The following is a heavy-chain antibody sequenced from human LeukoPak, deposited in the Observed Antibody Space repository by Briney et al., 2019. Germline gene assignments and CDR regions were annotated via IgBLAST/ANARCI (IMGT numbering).Heavy chain of an antibody. Sequence: PSETLSLTCAVSGGSISSGSCYWGWIRQPPGKGLEWIGSIYYTGSTYYNPSLKSRVTISVDTSKNQFSLNLSSVTAADTAVYYCARLDWSNWCFDLWGRGTLVIVSS. J-gene: IGHJ2*01. D-gene: IGHD3/OR15-3a*01. V-gene: IGHV4-39*01. CDR3: ARLDWSNWCFDL. CDR2: IYYTGST. CDR1: GGSISSGSCY.